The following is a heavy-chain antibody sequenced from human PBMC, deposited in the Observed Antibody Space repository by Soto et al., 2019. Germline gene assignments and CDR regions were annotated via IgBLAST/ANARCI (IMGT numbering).Heavy chain of an antibody. CDR2: IYYSGST. J-gene: IGHJ3*01. D-gene: IGHD1-20*01. CDR1: GGSISSYY. CDR3: ARRYGSAFDF. V-gene: IGHV4-59*08. Sequence: QVQLQESGPGLVKPSETLSLTCTVSGGSISSYYWSWIRQPPGKGLEWIGYIYYSGSTNYNPSLQSRVTISVDTSKHHFSLKLSSVTAADTAVYYCARRYGSAFDFWGQGTMVTVSS.